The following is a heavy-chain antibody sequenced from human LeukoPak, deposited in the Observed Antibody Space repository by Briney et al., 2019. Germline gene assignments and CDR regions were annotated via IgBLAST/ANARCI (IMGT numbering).Heavy chain of an antibody. D-gene: IGHD3-22*01. J-gene: IGHJ3*02. CDR3: AKGTYYYDSSGEDAFDI. CDR2: ISYDGSNK. CDR1: GFTFSSYG. V-gene: IGHV3-30*18. Sequence: GGSLRLSCAASGFTFSSYGMHWVCQAPGKGLEWVAVISYDGSNKYYADSVKGRFTISRDNSKNTLYLQMNSLRAEDTAVYYCAKGTYYYDSSGEDAFDIWGQGTMVTVSS.